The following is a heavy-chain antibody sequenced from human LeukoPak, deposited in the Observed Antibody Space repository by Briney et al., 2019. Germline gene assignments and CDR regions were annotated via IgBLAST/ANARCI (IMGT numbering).Heavy chain of an antibody. Sequence: GASVKVSCKASGYTFTGYYMHLVRQAPGQGLEWMGWINPNSGGTNYAQKFQGRVTMSRDTSISTAYMELSRLRSYDTAVYYCATSSGPRLSLYFDYWGQGILVTVSS. V-gene: IGHV1-2*02. J-gene: IGHJ4*02. CDR1: GYTFTGYY. CDR2: INPNSGGT. D-gene: IGHD3-16*02. CDR3: ATSSGPRLSLYFDY.